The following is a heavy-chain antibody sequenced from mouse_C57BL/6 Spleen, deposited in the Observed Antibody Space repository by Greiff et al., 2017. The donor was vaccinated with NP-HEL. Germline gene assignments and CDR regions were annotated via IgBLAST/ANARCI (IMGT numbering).Heavy chain of an antibody. J-gene: IGHJ2*01. V-gene: IGHV1-15*01. CDR3: TREDPLSYYFDY. Sequence: QVQLQQSGAELVRPGASVTLSCKASGYTFTDYEMHWVKQTPVHGLEWIGAIDPETGGTAYNQKFKGKAILTADKSSSTAYMELRSLTSEDSAVYYCTREDPLSYYFDYWGQGTTLTVSS. CDR1: GYTFTDYE. CDR2: IDPETGGT.